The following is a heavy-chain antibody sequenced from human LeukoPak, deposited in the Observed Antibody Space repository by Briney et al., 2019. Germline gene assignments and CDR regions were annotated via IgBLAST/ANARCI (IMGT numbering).Heavy chain of an antibody. Sequence: GGSLRLSCAASGFTFSSYRMSWVRQAPGKGLEWVANIKQDGSEKYYVDSVKGRFTISRDNAKNSLYLQMNSLRAEDTAVYYCARELYGAFDIWGQGTMVTVSS. D-gene: IGHD3-16*02. CDR1: GFTFSSYR. CDR3: ARELYGAFDI. V-gene: IGHV3-7*01. J-gene: IGHJ3*02. CDR2: IKQDGSEK.